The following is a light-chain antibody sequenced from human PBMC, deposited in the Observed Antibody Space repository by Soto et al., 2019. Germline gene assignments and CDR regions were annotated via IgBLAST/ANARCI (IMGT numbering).Light chain of an antibody. CDR3: QQYSNWWT. J-gene: IGKJ1*01. CDR1: QSVSSN. Sequence: EIVMTQSPATLSASPGERATLSCRASQSVSSNLAWYQKKPGQAPRLLIYGASTRATGIPARFSGSGSGTEFTLTISSLQSEDFAVYYCQQYSNWWTFGQGTRVEIK. CDR2: GAS. V-gene: IGKV3-15*01.